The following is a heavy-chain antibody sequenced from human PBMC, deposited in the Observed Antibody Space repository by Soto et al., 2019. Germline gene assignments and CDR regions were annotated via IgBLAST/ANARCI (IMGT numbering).Heavy chain of an antibody. CDR3: ASAYCGGDCYGNDY. V-gene: IGHV3-11*01. J-gene: IGHJ4*02. D-gene: IGHD2-21*02. CDR2: TSSSGSTI. CDR1: GFTFSDYY. Sequence: PGGSLRLSCAASGFTFSDYYMSWIRQAPGKGLEWVSYTSSSGSTIYYADSVKGRFTISRDNAKNSLYLQMNSLRAEDTAVYYCASAYCGGDCYGNDYWGQGTLVTVSS.